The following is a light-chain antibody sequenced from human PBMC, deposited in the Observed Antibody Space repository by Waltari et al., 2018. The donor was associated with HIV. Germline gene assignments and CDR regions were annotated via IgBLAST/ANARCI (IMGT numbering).Light chain of an antibody. J-gene: IGKJ5*01. CDR1: QSLLHSNGYNY. V-gene: IGKV2-28*01. CDR2: LGS. CDR3: MQVLQTPPT. Sequence: DIVMTQSPLSLPVTTGEPASISCRSSQSLLHSNGYNYLDWYLQKPGQSPQLLIYLGSNRASGVPDRFSGSGSGTDFTLKISRVEAEDVGVYYCMQVLQTPPTFGQGTRLEIK.